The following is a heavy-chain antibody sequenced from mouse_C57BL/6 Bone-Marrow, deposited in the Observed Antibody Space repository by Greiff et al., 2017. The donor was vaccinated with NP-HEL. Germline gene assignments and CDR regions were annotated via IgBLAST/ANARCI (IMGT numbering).Heavy chain of an antibody. CDR3: AQAGNYGNYVAY. D-gene: IGHD2-1*01. CDR2: IYPRSGNT. CDR1: GYTFTSYG. V-gene: IGHV1-81*01. J-gene: IGHJ3*01. Sequence: QVQLKQSGAELARPGASVKLSCKASGYTFTSYGISWVKQRTGQGLEWIGEIYPRSGNTYYTAKFKGKATLTADKSSSTAYLELRSLTSEDSAVYFCAQAGNYGNYVAYWGQGTLVTVSS.